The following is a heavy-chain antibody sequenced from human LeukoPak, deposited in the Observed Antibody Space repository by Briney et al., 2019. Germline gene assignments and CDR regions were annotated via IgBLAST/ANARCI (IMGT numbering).Heavy chain of an antibody. Sequence: PGGSLRLSCAASGFTFSIYAMSWVRQAPGKGLEWVSDMSGSGGSTYYAASVKGRFTISRDNTKNTLYLQMNSLRAEDTAVYYCAKEGYSYGLYYFDYWGQGTLVTVSS. D-gene: IGHD5-18*01. CDR2: MSGSGGST. V-gene: IGHV3-23*01. CDR1: GFTFSIYA. J-gene: IGHJ4*02. CDR3: AKEGYSYGLYYFDY.